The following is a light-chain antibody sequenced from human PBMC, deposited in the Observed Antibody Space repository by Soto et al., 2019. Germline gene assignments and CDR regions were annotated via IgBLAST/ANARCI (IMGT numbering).Light chain of an antibody. CDR3: QVWNSSSDNCV. CDR2: DDT. Sequence: YELTQPPSVSVAPGQTAMIPYGGDRIGSKRVHWYQQKPGQAPVLVVYDDTARPSRIPGRFSGSNSGNTAILTISRVEAGEEADYYCQVWNSSSDNCVFGTGTKVTV. CDR1: RIGSKR. J-gene: IGLJ1*01. V-gene: IGLV3-21*02.